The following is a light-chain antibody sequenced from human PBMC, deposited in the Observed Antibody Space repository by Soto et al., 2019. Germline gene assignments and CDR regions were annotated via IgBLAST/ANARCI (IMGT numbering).Light chain of an antibody. J-gene: IGKJ3*01. CDR2: GAS. Sequence: ETVLTQSPVTLSASPWERATLSCRASQSVSSNLAWYLQKPGQAPRLLIYGASTRATGIPARFSGSGSGTEFTLTIDSLQSEDFAVYYCQQYNNWPLTFGPGTKVDLK. V-gene: IGKV3-15*01. CDR3: QQYNNWPLT. CDR1: QSVSSN.